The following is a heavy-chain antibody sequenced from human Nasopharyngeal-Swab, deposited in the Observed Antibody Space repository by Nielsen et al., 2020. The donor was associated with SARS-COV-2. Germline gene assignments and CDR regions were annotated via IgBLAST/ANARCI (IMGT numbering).Heavy chain of an antibody. D-gene: IGHD6-13*01. Sequence: GESLKISCAASGFIFSSYAMSWVRQAPGKGLEWVSAISGSGGSTYYADSVKGRFTISRDNSKNTLFLQMNSLRAEDTAVYYCAKEGGSSWYEVDHWGQGTLVTVSS. CDR1: GFIFSSYA. CDR2: ISGSGGST. J-gene: IGHJ4*02. V-gene: IGHV3-23*01. CDR3: AKEGGSSWYEVDH.